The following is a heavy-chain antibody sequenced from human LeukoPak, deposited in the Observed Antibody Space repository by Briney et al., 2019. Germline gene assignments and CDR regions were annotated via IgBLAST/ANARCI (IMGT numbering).Heavy chain of an antibody. J-gene: IGHJ5*02. Sequence: PSVKVSCKTSGYTFTSYGTTWVRQAPGQGLEWMGWISAYNGKTNYAQKLQGRVTLTADRSTSTAYMELRSLTSDDTAMYYCARGADWSDPWGQGTLVTVSS. CDR1: GYTFTSYG. CDR3: ARGADWSDP. CDR2: ISAYNGKT. V-gene: IGHV1-18*04.